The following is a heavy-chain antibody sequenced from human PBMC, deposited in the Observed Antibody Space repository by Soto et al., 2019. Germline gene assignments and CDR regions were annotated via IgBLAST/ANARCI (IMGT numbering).Heavy chain of an antibody. D-gene: IGHD2-2*01. CDR1: GYTFTNYG. Sequence: QVQLVQSGAEVREPGASVKVSCKASGYTFTNYGVSWVRQAPGQGLEWMGWIGGYKGNTNYAQKLQGRVTLTTDTSTSTAYMELMSLRSDDTAVYYCAPQTFVTGMPSGYWGQGTLVTVSS. J-gene: IGHJ4*02. V-gene: IGHV1-18*01. CDR2: IGGYKGNT. CDR3: APQTFVTGMPSGY.